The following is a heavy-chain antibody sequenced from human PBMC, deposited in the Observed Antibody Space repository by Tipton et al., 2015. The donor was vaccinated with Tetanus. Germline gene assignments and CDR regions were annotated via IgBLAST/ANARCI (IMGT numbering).Heavy chain of an antibody. J-gene: IGHJ3*01. CDR2: VNPSGGVT. D-gene: IGHD3-16*01. V-gene: IGHV1-46*01. CDR3: ARERGNRANAFDV. CDR1: GYTFTSYL. Sequence: QVQLVQSGAEVEKPGASLKLSCKTSGYTFTSYLVHWVRQAPGRGLEWMGLVNPSGGVTTYAQNFKGRLILTKDTSTSTVTMQLASLRSDDTAVYYCARERGNRANAFDVWGPGTKVTVSS.